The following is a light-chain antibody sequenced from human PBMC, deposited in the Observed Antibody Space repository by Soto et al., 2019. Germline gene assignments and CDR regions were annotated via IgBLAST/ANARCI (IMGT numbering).Light chain of an antibody. CDR1: QSVSSN. CDR2: GSF. J-gene: IGKJ1*01. V-gene: IGKV3-15*01. Sequence: GMTQSPATVSVSPGEIATLSCGASQSVSSNLAWYHQKPPQAPRLLIHGSFTSTTAISARVSGSGSGTEFTLTIISLQSEDSAFYYCQQYDNWPWTFGQGTKVDIK. CDR3: QQYDNWPWT.